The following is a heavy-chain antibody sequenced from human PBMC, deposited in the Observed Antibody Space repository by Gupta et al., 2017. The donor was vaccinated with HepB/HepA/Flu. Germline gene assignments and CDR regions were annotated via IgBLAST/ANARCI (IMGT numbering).Heavy chain of an antibody. V-gene: IGHV3-23*01. J-gene: IGHJ1*01. D-gene: IGHD3-22*01. CDR1: GFTFSSYA. CDR3: AKLPNSITMIVVVITTPMYFQH. Sequence: EVQLLESGGGLVQPGGSLRLSCAASGFTFSSYAMSWVRQAPGKGLEWVSAISGSGGSTYYADSVKGRFTISRDNSKNTLYLQMNSLRAEDTAVYYCAKLPNSITMIVVVITTPMYFQHWGQGTLVTVSS. CDR2: ISGSGGST.